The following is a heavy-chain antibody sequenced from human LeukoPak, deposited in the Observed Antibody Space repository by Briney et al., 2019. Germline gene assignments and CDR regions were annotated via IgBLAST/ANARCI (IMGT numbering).Heavy chain of an antibody. CDR2: INPNSGGT. Sequence: ASVKVSCKASGYTFTGYYMHWVRQAPGQGLEWMGWINPNSGGTNYAQKFQGRVTMTRDTSISTAYMELSSLRSEDTAVYYCARDGRGYSGHEPSWYFDLWGRGTLVTVSS. CDR3: ARDGRGYSGHEPSWYFDL. J-gene: IGHJ2*01. V-gene: IGHV1-2*02. CDR1: GYTFTGYY. D-gene: IGHD5-12*01.